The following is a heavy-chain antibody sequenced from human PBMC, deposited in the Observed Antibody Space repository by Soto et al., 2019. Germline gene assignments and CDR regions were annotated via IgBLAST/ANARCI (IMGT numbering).Heavy chain of an antibody. D-gene: IGHD2-21*02. CDR1: GFTFNHYA. Sequence: EVELLESGGGVGQPGGSLRLSCAATGFTFNHYAMSWVRQAPGKGLEWVAGISASAFDTYYADSVQGRFSISRDNSKNTLYLQMNSLRAEDTAVYYCAKDRCGGDCYFFDYWGQGILVTVSS. CDR2: ISASAFDT. CDR3: AKDRCGGDCYFFDY. J-gene: IGHJ4*02. V-gene: IGHV3-23*01.